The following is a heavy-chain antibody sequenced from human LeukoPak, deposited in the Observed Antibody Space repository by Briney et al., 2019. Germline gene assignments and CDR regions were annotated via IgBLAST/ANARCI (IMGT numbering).Heavy chain of an antibody. J-gene: IGHJ6*03. D-gene: IGHD6-19*01. CDR1: GGSISSSSYY. V-gene: IGHV4-39*07. Sequence: SETLSLTCTVSGGSISSSSYYWGWIRQPPGKGLEWIGSIYYSGSTYYNPSLKSRVTISVDTSKNQFSLKLSSVTAADTAVYYCARESGYSSGWVYYYYYMDVWGKGTTVTVSS. CDR3: ARESGYSSGWVYYYYYMDV. CDR2: IYYSGST.